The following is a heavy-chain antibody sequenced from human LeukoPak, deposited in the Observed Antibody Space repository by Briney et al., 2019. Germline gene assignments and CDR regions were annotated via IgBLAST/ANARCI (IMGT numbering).Heavy chain of an antibody. CDR3: AKKGYSFGWRDSYYFDY. D-gene: IGHD6-19*01. Sequence: GGSLRLSCAASGFTFSDYGMHWVRQAPGKGLEWVAFLRSDGSNKYYADSVKGRFTISRDNSKNTLYLQMNSLRPEDTAGYYCAKKGYSFGWRDSYYFDYWGQGTLVTVSS. CDR2: LRSDGSNK. J-gene: IGHJ4*02. CDR1: GFTFSDYG. V-gene: IGHV3-30*02.